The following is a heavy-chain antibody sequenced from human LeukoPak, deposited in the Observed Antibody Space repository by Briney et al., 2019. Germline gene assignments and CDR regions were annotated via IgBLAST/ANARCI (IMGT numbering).Heavy chain of an antibody. Sequence: PGGSLRLSCAASGFTFSSYWMSWVRQAPGKGLEWVANIKQDGSEKYYVDSVKGRFTISRDNSKNTLYLQMGSLRAEDMAVYYCARGSPGDYYDSSGYYAFDYWGQGTLVTVSS. CDR3: ARGSPGDYYDSSGYYAFDY. CDR1: GFTFSSYW. CDR2: IKQDGSEK. D-gene: IGHD3-22*01. J-gene: IGHJ4*02. V-gene: IGHV3-7*01.